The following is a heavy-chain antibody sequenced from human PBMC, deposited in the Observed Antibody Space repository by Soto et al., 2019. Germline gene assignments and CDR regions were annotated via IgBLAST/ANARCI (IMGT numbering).Heavy chain of an antibody. J-gene: IGHJ6*02. D-gene: IGHD3-10*01. V-gene: IGHV4-59*01. CDR2: IYYSGST. CDR3: ARDKTKDYYGSGSYGMDV. Sequence: SETLSLTCTVSGGSISSYYWSWIRQPPGKGLEWIGYIYYSGSTNYNPSLKSRVTISVDTSKNQFSLKLSSVTAADTAVYYCARDKTKDYYGSGSYGMDVWGQGTTVT. CDR1: GGSISSYY.